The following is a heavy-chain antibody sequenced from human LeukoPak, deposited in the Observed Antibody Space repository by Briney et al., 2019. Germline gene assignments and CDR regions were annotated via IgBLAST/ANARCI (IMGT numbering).Heavy chain of an antibody. Sequence: SVKVSCKASGGTFSSYAISWVRQAPGQGLEWMGGIIPIFGTANYAQKFQGRVTITADKSTSTAYMELSSLRSEDTAVYYCARVPGSSSLFWFDPWGRGTLVTVSS. CDR2: IIPIFGTA. V-gene: IGHV1-69*06. CDR1: GGTFSSYA. CDR3: ARVPGSSSLFWFDP. D-gene: IGHD6-13*01. J-gene: IGHJ5*02.